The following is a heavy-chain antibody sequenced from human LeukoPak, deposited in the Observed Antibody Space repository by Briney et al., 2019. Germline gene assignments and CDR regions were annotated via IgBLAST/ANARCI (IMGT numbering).Heavy chain of an antibody. D-gene: IGHD5-18*01. J-gene: IGHJ4*02. V-gene: IGHV4-34*01. CDR2: INHSGST. Sequence: SETLSLTCAVYGGSFSGYYWSWIRQPPGKGLEWIGEINHSGSTNYNPSLKSRVTISVDTSKNQFSLKLSSVTAADTAVYYCARDVDTAMGDYWGQGTLVTVSS. CDR1: GGSFSGYY. CDR3: ARDVDTAMGDY.